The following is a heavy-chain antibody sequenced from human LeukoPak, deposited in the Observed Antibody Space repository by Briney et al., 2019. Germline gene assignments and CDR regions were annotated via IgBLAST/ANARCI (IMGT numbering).Heavy chain of an antibody. CDR3: ARDPTYFDFWSGLEPDY. V-gene: IGHV4-38-2*02. D-gene: IGHD3-3*01. CDR2: IHHSGST. Sequence: SETLSLTCTVSGYSITSGFYWGWIRQPPGEGLEWIGSIHHSGSTYYSPSLKSRVTISVDTSKNQFSLKLTSVTAADTAVYYCARDPTYFDFWSGLEPDYWGQGTLVTVSS. CDR1: GYSITSGFY. J-gene: IGHJ4*02.